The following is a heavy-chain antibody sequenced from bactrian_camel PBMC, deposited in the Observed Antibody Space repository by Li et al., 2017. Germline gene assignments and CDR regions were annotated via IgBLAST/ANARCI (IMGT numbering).Heavy chain of an antibody. Sequence: QLVESGGGLVQPGGSLRLSCAASGFTFSTFWMHWVRQAPGKGLEWVSGLTSDSGTTYYADSMKGRFTISRDNATDTVYLQMNSLKPEDTAVYYCVSLVGRPLVHQGTQVTVS. D-gene: IGHD2*01. J-gene: IGHJ4*01. CDR1: GFTFSTFW. V-gene: IGHV3S25*01. CDR2: LTSDSGTT.